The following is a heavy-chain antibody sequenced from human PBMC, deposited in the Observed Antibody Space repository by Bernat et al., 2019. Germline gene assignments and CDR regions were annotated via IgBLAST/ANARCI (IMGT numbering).Heavy chain of an antibody. V-gene: IGHV4-31*03. CDR1: GGSISSGGYY. D-gene: IGHD3-10*01. CDR2: IYYSGST. Sequence: QVQLQESGPGLVKPSQTLSLTCTVSGGSISSGGYYWSWIRQHPGKGLEWIGYIYYSGSTYHNPSLKSRVTISVDTSKNQFSLYLSSVTAADTAVYYCAKQGGRGGFRELFLIDYWGQGILVTVSS. J-gene: IGHJ4*02. CDR3: AKQGGRGGFRELFLIDY.